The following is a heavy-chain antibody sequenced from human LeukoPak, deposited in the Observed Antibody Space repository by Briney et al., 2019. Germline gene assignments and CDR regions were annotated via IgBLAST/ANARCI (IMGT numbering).Heavy chain of an antibody. CDR3: ARAPGRWELLDY. D-gene: IGHD1-26*01. CDR2: IYHSGST. V-gene: IGHV4-4*02. J-gene: IGHJ4*02. Sequence: SETLSLTCAVSGGSISSSNWWSWVRQPPGKGLEWIGEIYHSGSTNYNPSLKSRVTISVDKSKNQFSLKLSSVTATDTAVYYCARAPGRWELLDYWGQGTLVTVSS. CDR1: GGSISSSNW.